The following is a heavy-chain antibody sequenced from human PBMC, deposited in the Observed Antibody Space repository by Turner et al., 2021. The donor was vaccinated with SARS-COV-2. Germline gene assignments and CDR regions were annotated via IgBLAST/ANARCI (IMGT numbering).Heavy chain of an antibody. CDR2: IYFSGST. V-gene: IGHV4-59*01. D-gene: IGHD3-22*01. Sequence: QVQLQESRPGLVKPSETLSLTCTVSGGSISSCYWSWVRQPPGKGLEWIGYIYFSGSTNYNPSLKSRVTISVDTSKNQFSLKLSSVTAADTAVYYCASYYCESSGYDYSFDYWGQGTLVTVSS. CDR3: ASYYCESSGYDYSFDY. J-gene: IGHJ4*02. CDR1: GGSISSCY.